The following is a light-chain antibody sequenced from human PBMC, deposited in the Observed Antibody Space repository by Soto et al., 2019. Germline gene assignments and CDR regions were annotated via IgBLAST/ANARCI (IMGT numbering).Light chain of an antibody. CDR2: DVS. CDR3: TSYTTRRLYV. CDR1: SSYVGAYEY. Sequence: QSGLTQPASVSGSPGQSITISCTGTSSYVGAYEYVSWYQQHPGKAPKLLIYDVSNRPSGVSTRFSGSKSGNTASLTISGLQAEDEGDYYCTSYTTRRLYVFGSGTKVTVL. V-gene: IGLV2-14*03. J-gene: IGLJ1*01.